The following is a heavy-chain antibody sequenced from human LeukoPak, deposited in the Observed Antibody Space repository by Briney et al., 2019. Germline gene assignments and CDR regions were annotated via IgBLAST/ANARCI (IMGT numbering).Heavy chain of an antibody. CDR3: ASSRLYCITISCSLDY. CDR2: ISAYNGNT. Sequence: ASVKVSCKASGYTFTKYGINWVRQAPGQGLEWMGWISAYNGNTNYAQKYQGRVTMTTDTSTSTAYMELRSLRSDDTAVYYCASSRLYCITISCSLDYWGQGTLVTVSS. CDR1: GYTFTKYG. V-gene: IGHV1-18*01. J-gene: IGHJ4*01. D-gene: IGHD2-2*01.